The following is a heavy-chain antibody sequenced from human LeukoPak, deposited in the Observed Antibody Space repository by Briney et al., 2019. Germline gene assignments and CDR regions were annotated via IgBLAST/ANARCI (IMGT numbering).Heavy chain of an antibody. CDR3: ARRGGYSYGEGSSGWGGMDD. D-gene: IGHD5-18*01. V-gene: IGHV5-51*01. CDR2: IYPGDSDT. Sequence: GESLKISCKGSGYSFTSYWIGWVRQMPGKGLEWMGIIYPGDSDTRYSPSFQGQVTISADKSNSTAYLQWSSLKASDTAMYYCARRGGYSYGEGSSGWGGMDDWGQGTTVTVSS. CDR1: GYSFTSYW. J-gene: IGHJ6*02.